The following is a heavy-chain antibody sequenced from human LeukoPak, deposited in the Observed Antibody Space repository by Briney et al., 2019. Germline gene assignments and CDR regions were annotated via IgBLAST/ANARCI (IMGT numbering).Heavy chain of an antibody. J-gene: IGHJ4*02. CDR2: IRYDGSNK. D-gene: IGHD5-24*01. CDR1: GFTLSSYG. Sequence: PGGSLRLSCAASGFTLSSYGMHWVRQAPGKGLEWVAFIRYDGSNKYYADSVKGRFTISRDNSKNTLYLQMNSLRAEDTAVYYCAKGDGYNSDFDYWGQGTLVTVSS. CDR3: AKGDGYNSDFDY. V-gene: IGHV3-30*02.